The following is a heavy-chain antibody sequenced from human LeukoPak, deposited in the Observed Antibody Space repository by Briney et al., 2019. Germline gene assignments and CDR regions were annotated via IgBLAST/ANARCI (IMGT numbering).Heavy chain of an antibody. CDR1: GFTLSTYA. J-gene: IGHJ6*02. D-gene: IGHD6-19*01. V-gene: IGHV3-64D*06. CDR2: ISSNGCST. CDR3: VNLGQWLVADYYYGMDV. Sequence: SLRPSCSAAGFTLSTYAMHWVRQAQGKGLKYDAGISSNGCSTYYADAVKGRFTISRDNSENTLYLQMSSLRPEDTAVYYCVNLGQWLVADYYYGMDVWGQGTTVTVSS.